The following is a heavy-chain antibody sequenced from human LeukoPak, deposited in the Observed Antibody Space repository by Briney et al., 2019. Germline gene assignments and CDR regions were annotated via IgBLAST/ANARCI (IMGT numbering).Heavy chain of an antibody. CDR2: VDPEDGET. CDR3: ATSGGVHDY. J-gene: IGHJ4*02. Sequence: ASVKVSCKASGGTFSRYSITWVRPAPGKGLEWMGRVDPEDGETIYAEKFQGRVTITADTSTDTAYMELSSLRSEDTAVYYCATSGGVHDYWGQGTLVTVSS. D-gene: IGHD3-16*01. V-gene: IGHV1-69-2*01. CDR1: GGTFSRYS.